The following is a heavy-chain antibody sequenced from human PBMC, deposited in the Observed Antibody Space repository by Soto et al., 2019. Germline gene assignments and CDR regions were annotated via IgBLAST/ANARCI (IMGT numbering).Heavy chain of an antibody. CDR1: GGSISGYY. J-gene: IGHJ5*02. CDR3: ARGLFLKEDYCTNGVCYLGSWFDP. V-gene: IGHV4-34*01. Sequence: SEPLSLACAVYGGSISGYYWSWIRKPPGKGLEWIGEINHSGSTNYNPSLKSRVTISVDTSKNQFSLKLSSVTAADTAVYYCARGLFLKEDYCTNGVCYLGSWFDPWGQGNLVTGS. CDR2: INHSGST. D-gene: IGHD2-8*01.